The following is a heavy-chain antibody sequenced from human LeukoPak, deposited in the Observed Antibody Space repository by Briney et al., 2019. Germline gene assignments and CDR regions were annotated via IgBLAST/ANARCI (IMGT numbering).Heavy chain of an antibody. Sequence: GGSLRLSCAASGFTFSSYAMSWVRQAPGKGLEWVSGISGSGGNTYYADSVKGRFTISRDNSKDTLYLQMSSLRAEDTAVYYCAKEAVDYDILTGYYTTGYFDYWGQGTLVTVSS. D-gene: IGHD3-9*01. V-gene: IGHV3-23*01. CDR2: ISGSGGNT. CDR1: GFTFSSYA. J-gene: IGHJ4*02. CDR3: AKEAVDYDILTGYYTTGYFDY.